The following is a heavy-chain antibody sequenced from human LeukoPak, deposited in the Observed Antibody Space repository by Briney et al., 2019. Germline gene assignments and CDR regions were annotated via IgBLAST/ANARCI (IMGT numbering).Heavy chain of an antibody. D-gene: IGHD3-22*01. CDR3: ARDWTYYDSSGYFDY. Sequence: PGGSLRLSCAASGLTFSRYWMHWVRQAPGKGLVWVSRTNSDGRSTSYADSVKGRFTISRDNAKNTLYLQMNSLRAEDTAVYYCARDWTYYDSSGYFDYWGQGTLVTVSS. CDR1: GLTFSRYW. V-gene: IGHV3-74*01. J-gene: IGHJ4*02. CDR2: TNSDGRST.